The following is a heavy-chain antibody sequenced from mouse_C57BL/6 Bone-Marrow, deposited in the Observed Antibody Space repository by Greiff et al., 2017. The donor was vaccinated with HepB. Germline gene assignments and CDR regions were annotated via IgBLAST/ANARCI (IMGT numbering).Heavy chain of an antibody. V-gene: IGHV14-4*01. CDR1: GFNIKDDY. CDR3: TTYYYGDY. CDR2: IDPENGDT. J-gene: IGHJ2*01. Sequence: VQLQQSGAELVRPGASVKLSCTASGFNIKDDYMHWVKQRPEQGLEWIGWIDPENGDTEYASKFQGKATITADTSSNTAYLQLSSLTSKDTAVYYCTTYYYGDYGGRGNTLTVTA.